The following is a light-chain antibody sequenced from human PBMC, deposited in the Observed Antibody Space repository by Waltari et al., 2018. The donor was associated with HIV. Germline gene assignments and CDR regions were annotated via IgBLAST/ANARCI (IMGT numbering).Light chain of an antibody. V-gene: IGKV4-1*01. J-gene: IGKJ4*01. CDR3: QQTYSIPPT. CDR1: QNVFYSSNNKTS. Sequence: DIVMTQSPVSLAVSLGAGATRTCKSSQNVFYSSNNKTSLRWYQPKPGQPPKLILYWASSRQSGVPDRFSGSGSGTDFTLTISSLQAEDVAVYFCQQTYSIPPTFGGGTKVEIK. CDR2: WAS.